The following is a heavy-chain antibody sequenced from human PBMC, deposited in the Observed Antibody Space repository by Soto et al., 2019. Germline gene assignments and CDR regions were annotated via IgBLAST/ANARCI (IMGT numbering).Heavy chain of an antibody. D-gene: IGHD3-16*01. V-gene: IGHV4-59*08. CDR1: GGSISTDY. CDR2: FYYGGTI. J-gene: IGHJ4*02. CDR3: ARHWDWGSLAY. Sequence: QVQLQESGPGLVKPSETLSLTCTVSGGSISTDYWSWIRQPPGKGLERLGYFYYGGTINYHPSLESRVAISVNTSKNQVSRKMTSVTAADTAVHYCARHWDWGSLAYWGQGTLVTVSS.